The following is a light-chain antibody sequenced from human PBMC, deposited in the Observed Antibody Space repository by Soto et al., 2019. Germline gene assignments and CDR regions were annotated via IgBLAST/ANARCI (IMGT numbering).Light chain of an antibody. J-gene: IGKJ1*01. CDR1: QSVSSSY. CDR3: QQYCSSPLT. V-gene: IGKV3-20*01. Sequence: EIVLTQSPGTLSLSPGERATLSCRASQSVSSSYLAWFQQKPGQAPRLLIYGASSRATGTPDRFSGSGSGTDFTLTVSRLEPEDFALYYCQQYCSSPLTFGQGTKVHIK. CDR2: GAS.